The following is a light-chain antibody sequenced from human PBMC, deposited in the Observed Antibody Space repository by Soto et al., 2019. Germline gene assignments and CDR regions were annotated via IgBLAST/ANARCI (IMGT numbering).Light chain of an antibody. Sequence: QSALTQPASVSGSPGQSITISCTGTSSDVGGYNYVSWYQQHPGKAPKLMIYEVSNRPSGVSIRFSGSKSGNTASLTISGLQAEDEADYYSSSYTRSSTYVFGTGTKLTVL. J-gene: IGLJ1*01. V-gene: IGLV2-14*01. CDR3: SSYTRSSTYV. CDR1: SSDVGGYNY. CDR2: EVS.